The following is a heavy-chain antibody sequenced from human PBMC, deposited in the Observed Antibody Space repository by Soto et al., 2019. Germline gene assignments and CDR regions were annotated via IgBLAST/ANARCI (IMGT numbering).Heavy chain of an antibody. D-gene: IGHD3-22*01. CDR1: GGSISSGDYY. Sequence: PSETLFLTCTVSGGSISSGDYYWSWIRQPPGKGLEWIGYIYYSGSTYYNPSLKSRVTISVDTSKNQFSLKLSSVTAADTAVYYCARVRVDYYDSSGYYLFDYWGQGTLVTVSS. V-gene: IGHV4-30-4*01. J-gene: IGHJ4*02. CDR2: IYYSGST. CDR3: ARVRVDYYDSSGYYLFDY.